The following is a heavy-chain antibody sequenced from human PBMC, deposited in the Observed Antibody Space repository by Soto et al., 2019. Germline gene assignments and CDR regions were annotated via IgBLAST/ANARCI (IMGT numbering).Heavy chain of an antibody. Sequence: PSETLSLTCTVSGVSISSKNYYWGSIRQSPGKGLEWIRTHSRGSTFSSLSLKNRVTISVDTPKNQVSLKLRSVAAADTAIYYCSSTRGIALGGSLDYWGQGIHVTVSS. CDR2: HSRGST. V-gene: IGHV4-39*01. J-gene: IGHJ4*02. CDR3: SSTRGIALGGSLDY. CDR1: GVSISSKNYY. D-gene: IGHD6-13*01.